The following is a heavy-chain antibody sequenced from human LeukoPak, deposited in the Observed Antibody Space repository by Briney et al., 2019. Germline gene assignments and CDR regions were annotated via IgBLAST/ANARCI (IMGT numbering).Heavy chain of an antibody. CDR2: INHNSQSV. CDR1: GFTFNAYP. D-gene: IGHD3-16*01. V-gene: IGHV3-48*01. CDR3: VKDYAWALDF. Sequence: GGSLRLSCAASGFTFNAYPMIWVRQAPGKGLEWISYINHNSQSVYYADSVKGRFTISRDNAKNSLYLHMDSLRAEDTAIYYCVKDYAWALDFWGQGTLVTVSS. J-gene: IGHJ4*02.